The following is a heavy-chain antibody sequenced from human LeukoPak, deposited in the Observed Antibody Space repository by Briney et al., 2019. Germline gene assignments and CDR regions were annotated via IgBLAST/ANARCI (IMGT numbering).Heavy chain of an antibody. CDR2: ISDHNGNT. D-gene: IGHD3-3*01. CDR1: GYTFSTYG. V-gene: IGHV1-18*01. J-gene: IGHJ6*02. CDR3: AREGNYDFWRGYTRPYYYYGMDV. Sequence: ASVKVSCKASGYTFSTYGITWVRQAPGQGLEWMGWISDHNGNTDYAKKFQGRVTMTTDTSTNTAYMELRTLRSDDTAVYYCAREGNYDFWRGYTRPYYYYGMDVWGQGTAVTVSS.